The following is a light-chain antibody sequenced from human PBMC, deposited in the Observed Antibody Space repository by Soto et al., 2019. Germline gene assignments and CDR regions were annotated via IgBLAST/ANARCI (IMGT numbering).Light chain of an antibody. J-gene: IGLJ2*01. Sequence: QYVLTQPPSVSGAPGQRVTISCTGSSSNIGAGYDVHWYQQFPGTTPKFLIYGNTNRPSGVPDRFSASKSGTSASLDITGLQAEDEAEYFCQSYDSSLTVVFGGGTQLTVL. CDR3: QSYDSSLTVV. CDR1: SSNIGAGYD. V-gene: IGLV1-40*01. CDR2: GNT.